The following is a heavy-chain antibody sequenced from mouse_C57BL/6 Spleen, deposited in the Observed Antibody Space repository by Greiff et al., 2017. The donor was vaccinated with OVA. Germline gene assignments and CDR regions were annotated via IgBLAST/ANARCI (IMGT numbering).Heavy chain of an antibody. Sequence: VMLVESGGGLVKPGGSLKLSCAASGFTFSSYAMSWVRQTPEKRLEWVATISDGGSYTYYPDNVKGRLTISRDNAKNNLYLQMSHLKSEDTAMYYCARDGFSGSPYFDYWGQGTTLTVSS. D-gene: IGHD1-1*01. CDR1: GFTFSSYA. V-gene: IGHV5-4*01. CDR2: ISDGGSYT. J-gene: IGHJ2*01. CDR3: ARDGFSGSPYFDY.